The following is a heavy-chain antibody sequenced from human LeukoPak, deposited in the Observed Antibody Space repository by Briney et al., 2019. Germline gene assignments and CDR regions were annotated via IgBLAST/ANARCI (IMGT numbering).Heavy chain of an antibody. D-gene: IGHD3-22*01. CDR1: NGSISNYF. CDR3: ASLGGYYESSSYSQLDAFDI. J-gene: IGHJ3*02. V-gene: IGHV4-59*01. Sequence: PSETLSLTCTVSNGSISNYFWSWIRQPPGKGLEWIGYVHHSGTANYNPSLMSQVNISIDTSEHRLSLKLSSVTAADTALYYCASLGGYYESSSYSQLDAFDIWGQGTMVTVSS. CDR2: VHHSGTA.